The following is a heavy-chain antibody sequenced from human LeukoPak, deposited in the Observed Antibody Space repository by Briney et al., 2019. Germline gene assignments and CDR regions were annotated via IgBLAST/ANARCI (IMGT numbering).Heavy chain of an antibody. Sequence: GGSLRLSCAASGFTFSSYWMTWVRQAPGKGLEWVSAIGGSGARAYYADSVRGRFTVSRDNSKNTLYLQMNSLRAEDTAIYYCAKDKGRITLATPKDASDIWGQGTKVAVSS. CDR3: AKDKGRITLATPKDASDI. J-gene: IGHJ3*02. V-gene: IGHV3-23*01. D-gene: IGHD1-20*01. CDR1: GFTFSSYW. CDR2: IGGSGARA.